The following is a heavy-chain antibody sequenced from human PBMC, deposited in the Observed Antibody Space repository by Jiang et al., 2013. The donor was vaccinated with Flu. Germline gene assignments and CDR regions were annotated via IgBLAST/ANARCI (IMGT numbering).Heavy chain of an antibody. CDR3: ARGGSGWYYFDY. CDR2: HPNSGGT. CDR1: YY. D-gene: IGHD6-19*01. Sequence: YYMHWVRQDPSDKGLSGWMDHPNSGGTNYAQKFQGWVTMTRDTSISTAYMELSRLRSDDTAVYYCARGGSGWYYFDYWGQGTLVTVSS. J-gene: IGHJ4*02. V-gene: IGHV1-2*04.